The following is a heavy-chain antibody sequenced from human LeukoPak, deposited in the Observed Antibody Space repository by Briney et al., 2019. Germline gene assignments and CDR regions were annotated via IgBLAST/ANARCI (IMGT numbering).Heavy chain of an antibody. Sequence: SETLSLTCTVSGGSISDSYWSWIRQPPWKGLEWIGKIHDSGITNYNPSLKSRVTFSVDTSKKQFSLNLNSVTAADTAVYYCARGGYMSNWFEHWGQGTPVTVSS. D-gene: IGHD5-12*01. J-gene: IGHJ5*02. CDR3: ARGGYMSNWFEH. V-gene: IGHV4-59*01. CDR1: GGSISDSY. CDR2: IHDSGIT.